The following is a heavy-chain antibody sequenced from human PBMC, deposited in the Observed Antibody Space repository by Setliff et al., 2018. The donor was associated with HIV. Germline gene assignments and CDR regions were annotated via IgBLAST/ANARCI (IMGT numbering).Heavy chain of an antibody. Sequence: KSSETLSLTCNVSGDAVSPYYWSRIRQPPGKGLEWIGYFANDGSSKYNPSLRSRVTISVLTSKNQFSLKLTSVTAADTAVYYCARQGNIVVVTSFDYWGQGTLVTVSS. V-gene: IGHV4-59*02. CDR3: ARQGNIVVVTSFDY. D-gene: IGHD2-21*02. J-gene: IGHJ4*02. CDR2: FANDGSS. CDR1: GDAVSPYY.